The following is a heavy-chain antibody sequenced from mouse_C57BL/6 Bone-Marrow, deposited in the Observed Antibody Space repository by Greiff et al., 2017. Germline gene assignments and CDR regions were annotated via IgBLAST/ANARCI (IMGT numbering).Heavy chain of an antibody. Sequence: QVQLQQSGAELARPGASVKLSCKASGYTFTSYCISWVKQRPGQGLEWIGEIYPRSGNTYYNEKFKGKATLTADKSSSTAYMQLSSLTSEDSAVYFCARVFIKRFDYWGQGTTLTVSS. CDR3: ARVFIKRFDY. J-gene: IGHJ2*01. V-gene: IGHV1-81*01. CDR2: IYPRSGNT. CDR1: GYTFTSYC. D-gene: IGHD1-1*01.